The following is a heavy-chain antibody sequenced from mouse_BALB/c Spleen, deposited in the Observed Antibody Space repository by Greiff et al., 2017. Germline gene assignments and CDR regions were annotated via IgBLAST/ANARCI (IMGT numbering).Heavy chain of an antibody. CDR1: GFTFSSYA. CDR3: ARDRDERYFDY. V-gene: IGHV5-9-4*01. J-gene: IGHJ2*01. CDR2: ISSGGSYT. Sequence: EVMLVESGGGLVKPGGSLKLSCAASGFTFSSYAMSWVRQSPEKRLEWVAEISSGGSYTYYPDTVTGRFTISRDNAKNTLYLEMSSLRSEDTAMYYCARDRDERYFDYWGQGTTLTVSS. D-gene: IGHD3-1*01.